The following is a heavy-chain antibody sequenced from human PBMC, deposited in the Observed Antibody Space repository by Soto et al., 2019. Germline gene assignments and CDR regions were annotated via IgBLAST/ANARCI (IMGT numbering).Heavy chain of an antibody. V-gene: IGHV1-58*01. CDR2: IVVASGYS. CDR3: AADVIGVACDFDT. J-gene: IGHJ4*02. D-gene: IGHD5-12*01. Sequence: LVQSGPDVKKPGTSVKVSCKTSGFTFGSSAVQWVRQVRGQRLEWIGWIVVASGYSNVAQKFQDRVSLTRDLSTNTALMELSSLTSEDSAMYYCAADVIGVACDFDTWGQGTRVRVSS. CDR1: GFTFGSSA.